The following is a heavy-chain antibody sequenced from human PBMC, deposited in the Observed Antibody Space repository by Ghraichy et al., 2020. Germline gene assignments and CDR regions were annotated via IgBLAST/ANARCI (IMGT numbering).Heavy chain of an antibody. Sequence: GGSLRLSCAASGFTFSNYAMSWVRQSPGKGLEWVSVVTGSGDSTYYADSVKGRFTISRDNTKNTLYLQMDSLTAEDTALYYCAYSGGYCSDITCYGDFDYWGQGTLVTVSS. D-gene: IGHD2-2*01. V-gene: IGHV3-23*01. CDR2: VTGSGDST. CDR3: AYSGGYCSDITCYGDFDY. CDR1: GFTFSNYA. J-gene: IGHJ4*02.